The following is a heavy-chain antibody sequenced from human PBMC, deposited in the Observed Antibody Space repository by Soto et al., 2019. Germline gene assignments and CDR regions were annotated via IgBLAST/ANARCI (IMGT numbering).Heavy chain of an antibody. CDR1: GGSVSNNNW. J-gene: IGHJ4*02. D-gene: IGHD5-12*01. CDR3: TKNSAYPLDY. Sequence: QVQLQESGPGLVKPSGTLSLSCAVSGGSVSNNNWWSWVRQSPGNGLEWIGEIHHSGGTSYNPSLESRATLSVDKSKNELSLRLNYVTAADTAVYYCTKNSAYPLDYWGLVILVTVSS. V-gene: IGHV4-4*02. CDR2: IHHSGGT.